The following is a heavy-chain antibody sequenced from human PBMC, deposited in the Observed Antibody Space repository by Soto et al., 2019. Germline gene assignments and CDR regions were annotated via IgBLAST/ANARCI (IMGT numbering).Heavy chain of an antibody. D-gene: IGHD5-18*01. CDR1: GFTFITYG. Sequence: QVQLVQSGAEVKKPGASVKVSCKASGFTFITYGFTWVRQAPGQGLEWMGWISAYNGDTHYAQKVQGRVTMTTDTSPSTAYMELRSLTSADTAVYYCARKAMGAPVDQWGQGTLVIVSS. V-gene: IGHV1-18*01. CDR2: ISAYNGDT. J-gene: IGHJ4*02. CDR3: ARKAMGAPVDQ.